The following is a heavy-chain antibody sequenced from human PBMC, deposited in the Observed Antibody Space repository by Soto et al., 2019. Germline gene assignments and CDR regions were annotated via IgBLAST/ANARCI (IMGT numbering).Heavy chain of an antibody. J-gene: IGHJ5*02. D-gene: IGHD3-16*01. CDR1: VGTFSSYA. CDR2: IIPIFGTA. CDR3: ARERIMITFGAVTDPLSWFDP. V-gene: IGHV1-69*13. Sequence: ASVKVSCKASVGTFSSYAISWVRQAPGQGLEWMGGIIPIFGTANYAQKFQGRVTITADESTSTAYMELSSLRSEDAAVYYCARERIMITFGAVTDPLSWFDPWGQGTLVTVSS.